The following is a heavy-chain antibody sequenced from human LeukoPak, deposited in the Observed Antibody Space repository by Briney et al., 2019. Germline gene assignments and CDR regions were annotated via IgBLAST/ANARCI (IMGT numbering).Heavy chain of an antibody. CDR1: GVTFSNAW. Sequence: GGGLRLSCAASGVTFSNAWMSWVRQAPGRGVEWGGRIKTKTDLVTTDYPAPVTGTFTISSDYSKTTLYLQMHSLRAEDTAVYYCARDEDYVCGSPEYLGQGTLVTVSS. D-gene: IGHD3-16*01. V-gene: IGHV3-15*01. CDR3: ARDEDYVCGSPEY. J-gene: IGHJ4*02. CDR2: IKTKTDLVTT.